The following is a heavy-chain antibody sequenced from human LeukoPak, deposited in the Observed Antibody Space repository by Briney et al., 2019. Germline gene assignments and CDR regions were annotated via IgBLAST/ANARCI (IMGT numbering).Heavy chain of an antibody. Sequence: SETLSLTCTVSGGSIRSSYYYWGWIRQPPGKGLEWIGSIYDSGSTYYNPSLKSRVTISVDTSKNQFSLHLNSVTPEDTAVYFCARGGQGDGYSADEAFDIWGQGTMVTVS. CDR3: ARGGQGDGYSADEAFDI. CDR2: IYDSGST. CDR1: GGSIRSSYYY. D-gene: IGHD5-18*01. J-gene: IGHJ3*02. V-gene: IGHV4-39*01.